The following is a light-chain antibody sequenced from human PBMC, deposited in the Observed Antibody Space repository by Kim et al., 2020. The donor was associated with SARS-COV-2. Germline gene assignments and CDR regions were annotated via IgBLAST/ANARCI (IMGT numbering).Light chain of an antibody. J-gene: IGKJ2*03. CDR3: QQYGGSPLYS. Sequence: SPGQRAPLACRTSQNVDSASLAWYQQKPGQAPSLLIYATSTRATGIPDRFSGSGSGTDFTLTINRLETEDFAVYYCQQYGGSPLYSFGQGTKLEIK. CDR1: QNVDSAS. CDR2: ATS. V-gene: IGKV3-20*01.